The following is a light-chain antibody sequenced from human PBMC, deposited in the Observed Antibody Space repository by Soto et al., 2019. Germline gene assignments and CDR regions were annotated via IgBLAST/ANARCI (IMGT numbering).Light chain of an antibody. CDR3: QQYGCSPFT. V-gene: IGKV3-20*01. Sequence: EIVLTQSPGTLSLSPGERATLSCRASQSVTSSYLAWYQQKPGQAPRLLIYGASSSATGIPDRFSGSGSGTDFTLTISRLEPEDFAVYYCQQYGCSPFTFGPGTKVDIK. J-gene: IGKJ3*01. CDR2: GAS. CDR1: QSVTSSY.